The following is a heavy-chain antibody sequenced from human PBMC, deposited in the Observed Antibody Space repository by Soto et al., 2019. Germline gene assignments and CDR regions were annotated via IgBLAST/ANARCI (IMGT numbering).Heavy chain of an antibody. D-gene: IGHD3-22*01. J-gene: IGHJ4*02. Sequence: PSVKVACKVSGYTLTELSMHWVRQAAGEGLEWMGGFDPEDGETIYAQKFQGRVTMTEDTSTDTAYMELSSLRSEDTAVYYCATVLPDYYDSSGYPGSYFDYWGQGTLVTVSS. CDR3: ATVLPDYYDSSGYPGSYFDY. CDR1: GYTLTELS. CDR2: FDPEDGET. V-gene: IGHV1-24*01.